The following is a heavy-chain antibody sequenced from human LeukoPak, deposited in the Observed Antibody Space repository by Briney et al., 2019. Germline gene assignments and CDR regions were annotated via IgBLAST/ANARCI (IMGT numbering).Heavy chain of an antibody. V-gene: IGHV3-7*01. CDR1: GFTFSSYW. D-gene: IGHD3-22*01. CDR3: ASEVYYDSSGYYFFDY. Sequence: GGSLRLSCAAPGFTFSSYWMSWVRQAPGKGLEWVANIKQDGSEKYYVDSVKGRFTISRDNAKNSLYLQMNSLRAEDTAVYYCASEVYYDSSGYYFFDYWGQGTLVTVSS. CDR2: IKQDGSEK. J-gene: IGHJ4*02.